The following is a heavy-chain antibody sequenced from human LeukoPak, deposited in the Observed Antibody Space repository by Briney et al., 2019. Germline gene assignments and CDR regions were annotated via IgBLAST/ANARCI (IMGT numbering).Heavy chain of an antibody. D-gene: IGHD3-22*01. J-gene: IGHJ4*02. V-gene: IGHV4-59*01. CDR1: GGSLSSYY. CDR2: IYYSGST. CDR3: ARQHYDSSGYYFFDY. Sequence: SETLSLTCTVSGGSLSSYYWSWIRQPPGKGLEWIGYIYYSGSTNYNPSLKSRVTISVDTSKNQFSLKLSSVTAADTAVYYCARQHYDSSGYYFFDYWGQGTLVTVSS.